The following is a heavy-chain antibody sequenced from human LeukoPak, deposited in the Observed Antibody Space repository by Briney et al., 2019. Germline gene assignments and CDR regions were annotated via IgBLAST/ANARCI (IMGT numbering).Heavy chain of an antibody. J-gene: IGHJ5*02. CDR3: AREVIVGSFDP. V-gene: IGHV4-38-2*02. Sequence: SETLSLTCTGSGYSSSSGYYWGWIRQPPGKGLEWIGSIYHSGSTYYNPSLKRRVTISVDTSKNQFSLKLSSVPAADTAVYYCAREVIVGSFDPWGQGTLVTVSS. D-gene: IGHD3-22*01. CDR2: IYHSGST. CDR1: GYSSSSGYY.